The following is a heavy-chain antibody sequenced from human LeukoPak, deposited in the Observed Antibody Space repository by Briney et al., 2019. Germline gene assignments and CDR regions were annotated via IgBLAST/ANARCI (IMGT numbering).Heavy chain of an antibody. J-gene: IGHJ4*02. CDR2: ISWNSGSI. V-gene: IGHV3-9*01. CDR3: AKGDYSNVRLDY. D-gene: IGHD4-11*01. Sequence: QPGRSLRLSCAASGFRFDDYAMHWVRQAPGKGLEWVSGISWNSGSIGYADSVKGRFTIPRDNAKNSLYLQMNSLRAEDTALYYCAKGDYSNVRLDYWGQGTLVTVSS. CDR1: GFRFDDYA.